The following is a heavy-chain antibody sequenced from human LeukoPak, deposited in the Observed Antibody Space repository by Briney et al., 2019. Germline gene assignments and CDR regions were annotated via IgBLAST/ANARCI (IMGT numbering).Heavy chain of an antibody. CDR1: GFTFDDYA. D-gene: IGHD3-10*01. CDR2: ISWNSGSI. J-gene: IGHJ4*02. CDR3: AKRGVVIRVFLVGFHKEAYYFDS. Sequence: GGYLRLSCAASGFTFDDYAMHWVRQAPGKGLEWVSGISWNSGSIGYADSVKGRFTISRDNAKNSLYLQMNSLRAEDTAVYFCAKRGVVIRVFLVGFHKEAYYFDSWGQGALVTVSS. V-gene: IGHV3-9*01.